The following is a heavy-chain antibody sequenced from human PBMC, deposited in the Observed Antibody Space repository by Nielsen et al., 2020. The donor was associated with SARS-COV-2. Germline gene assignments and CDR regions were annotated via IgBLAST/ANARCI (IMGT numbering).Heavy chain of an antibody. CDR1: GGSISSGGYY. Sequence: SETLSLTCTVSGGSISSGGYYWSWIRQHPGKGLEWIGYIYYSGSTYYNPSLKSRVTISVDTSKNQFSLKLSSVTAADTAVYYCARGGGYYSNYGGYYYYYMDVWGKGTTVTVSS. CDR2: IYYSGST. CDR3: ARGGGYYSNYGGYYYYYMDV. J-gene: IGHJ6*03. D-gene: IGHD4-11*01. V-gene: IGHV4-31*03.